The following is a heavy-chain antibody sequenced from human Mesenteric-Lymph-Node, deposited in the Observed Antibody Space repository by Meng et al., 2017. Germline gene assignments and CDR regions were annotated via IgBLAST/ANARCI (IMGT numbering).Heavy chain of an antibody. V-gene: IGHV4-34*01. CDR2: INHSGST. CDR1: GGSFSGYY. J-gene: IGHJ5*02. D-gene: IGHD4-17*01. CDR3: ARRYGASAYNWFDP. Sequence: QVQLPRWGEGLLKPSEPLSLTCAVYGGSFSGYYWSWIRQPPGKGLEWIGEINHSGSTNYNPSLKSRVTISVDTSKNQFSLKLSSVTAADTAVYYCARRYGASAYNWFDPWGQGTLVTVSS.